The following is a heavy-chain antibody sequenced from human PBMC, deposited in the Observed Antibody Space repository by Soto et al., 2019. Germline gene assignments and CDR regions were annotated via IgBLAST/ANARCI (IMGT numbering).Heavy chain of an antibody. CDR3: ARDNSGYDSRYYYYGMDV. J-gene: IGHJ6*02. V-gene: IGHV1-69*12. D-gene: IGHD5-12*01. Sequence: QVQLVQSGAEVKKPGSSVKVSCKASGGTFSSYAISWVRQAPGQGLEWMGGIIPIFGTANYAQKFQGRVTITADESTSTAYMELSSLRSEDTAVYYCARDNSGYDSRYYYYGMDVWGQGTTVTVSS. CDR1: GGTFSSYA. CDR2: IIPIFGTA.